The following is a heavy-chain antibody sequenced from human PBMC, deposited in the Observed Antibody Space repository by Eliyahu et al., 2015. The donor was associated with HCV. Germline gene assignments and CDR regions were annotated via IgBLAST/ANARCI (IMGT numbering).Heavy chain of an antibody. Sequence: QVQLQESGPGLVKPSETLSLTCTVSGCSXXXLLCXSWIRQPPGKGLEWIGYIHYSGSTNXNPSLKSRVTISVDTSKNQFSLNLTSVTAADTAVYYCASGGGGIAVAGTGGWFDPWGQGTLVTVSS. CDR3: ASGGGGIAVAGTGGWFDP. J-gene: IGHJ5*02. D-gene: IGHD6-19*01. V-gene: IGHV4-59*01. CDR1: GCSXXXLLC. CDR2: IHYSGST.